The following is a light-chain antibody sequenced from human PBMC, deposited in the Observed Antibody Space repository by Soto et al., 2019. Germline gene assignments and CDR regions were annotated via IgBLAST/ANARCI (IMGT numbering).Light chain of an antibody. CDR1: PSNIGNNF. CDR3: ATWDNLLSAGL. CDR2: DNY. Sequence: QAVVTQPPSVSATPGQKVTISCSGGPSNIGNNFVSWYQRLPGTAPRVIIYDNYERPSGIPDRFSGSKSGTSATLDITGLQTGDEADYYCATWDNLLSAGLFGGGTKLTVL. J-gene: IGLJ2*01. V-gene: IGLV1-51*01.